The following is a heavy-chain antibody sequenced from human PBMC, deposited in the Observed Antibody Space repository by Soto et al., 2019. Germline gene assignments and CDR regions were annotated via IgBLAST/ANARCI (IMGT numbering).Heavy chain of an antibody. V-gene: IGHV3-33*01. CDR2: SYSDGRNK. D-gene: IGHD6-13*01. CDR1: GFRLSDHG. CDR3: ASGSWQQLGDL. Sequence: VQLGESGGCVVQPGSSLRLSCAASGFRLSDHGMHWGRQAPGKGLEWVAISYSDGRNKYYADSVKGRFTISRDNSKNTLDLQMNSLRGEDTALYYCASGSWQQLGDLWGQGTLVTVSS. J-gene: IGHJ5*02.